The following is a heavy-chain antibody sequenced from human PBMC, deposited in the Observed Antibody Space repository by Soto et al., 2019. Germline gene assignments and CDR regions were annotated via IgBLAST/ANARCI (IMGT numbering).Heavy chain of an antibody. Sequence: QVQLVQSGAEVKKPGASVKVSCKASGYTFTGYYLHWVRQAPGQGLEWMGWINPNSGGTNYAQKFQGWVTMTRDTSISTAYMELSRLRSDDTAVYYCARVPQYGDYVMTFDYWGQGTLVTVSS. D-gene: IGHD4-17*01. J-gene: IGHJ4*02. CDR3: ARVPQYGDYVMTFDY. CDR1: GYTFTGYY. V-gene: IGHV1-2*04. CDR2: INPNSGGT.